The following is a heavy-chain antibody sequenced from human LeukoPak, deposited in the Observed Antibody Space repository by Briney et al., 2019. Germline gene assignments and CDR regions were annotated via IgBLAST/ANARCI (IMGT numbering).Heavy chain of an antibody. CDR3: ARGVYGSATWFDP. J-gene: IGHJ5*02. Sequence: GGSLRLSCAASGFTFSFYWMHWVRQAPGKGLVWVSHINSDGSIILYADSAKGRFTVSRDNAKNTLYLQMNSLRAEDTAVYYCARGVYGSATWFDPWGQGTQVTVSS. CDR1: GFTFSFYW. CDR2: INSDGSII. D-gene: IGHD3-10*01. V-gene: IGHV3-74*03.